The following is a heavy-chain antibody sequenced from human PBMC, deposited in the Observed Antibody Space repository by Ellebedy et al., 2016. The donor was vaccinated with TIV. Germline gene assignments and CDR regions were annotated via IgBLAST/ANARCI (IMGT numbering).Heavy chain of an antibody. CDR1: GGSIGDYY. CDR2: IYYSGST. V-gene: IGHV4-59*08. D-gene: IGHD4-23*01. J-gene: IGHJ6*02. Sequence: MPSETLSLTCTVSGGSIGDYYWSWIRQPPGQGLEWIGYIYYSGSTRYNPSLKSRVTLSLDTSKNQFSQKVRAVTAADTAVYYCAKHTEVHYYAMDVWGQGTTVTVSS. CDR3: AKHTEVHYYAMDV.